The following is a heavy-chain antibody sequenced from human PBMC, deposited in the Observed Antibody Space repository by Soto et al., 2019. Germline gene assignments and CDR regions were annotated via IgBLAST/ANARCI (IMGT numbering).Heavy chain of an antibody. CDR3: THRGEAARPFLGMPYLFDP. V-gene: IGHV2-5*02. CDR1: GFSLSTSGVG. Sequence: QITLKESGPTLVKPTQTLTLTCTFSGFSLSTSGVGVGWIRQPPGKALEWLALIYWDDDKRYTPSLKSRLTITKDSARNRVVLTLTIMDPVDTKTYYSTHRGEAARPFLGMPYLFDPWGQGTLVTVSS. CDR2: IYWDDDK. J-gene: IGHJ5*02. D-gene: IGHD6-6*01.